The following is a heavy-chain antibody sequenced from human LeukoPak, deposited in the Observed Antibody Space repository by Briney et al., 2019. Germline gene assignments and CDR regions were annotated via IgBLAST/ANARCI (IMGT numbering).Heavy chain of an antibody. D-gene: IGHD3-22*01. CDR2: ISASGRNR. CDR1: GFTFSNYA. CDR3: GVIGYDSSG. V-gene: IGHV3-23*01. Sequence: QAGGSLRLSCAASGFTFSNYAMTWVRQAPGKGLELVSVISASGRNRDYADSVKGRFTISRDNSKNTLYLQMNSLRAEDTAVYYCGVIGYDSSGWGQGTLVTVSS. J-gene: IGHJ4*02.